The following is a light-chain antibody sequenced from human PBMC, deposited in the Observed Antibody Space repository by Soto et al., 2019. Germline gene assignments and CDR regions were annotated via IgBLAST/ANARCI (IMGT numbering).Light chain of an antibody. V-gene: IGKV3-20*01. CDR3: QQVSGYPLN. CDR1: QSINSF. Sequence: EIVLTQSPGTLSLSPGEGATLSCRASQSINSFLAWYQQRRGQAPRLLIHGASNRATGIPDRFSGSGSGTDFTLTISRLEPEDFATYYCQQVSGYPLNFGGGTKVDIK. CDR2: GAS. J-gene: IGKJ4*01.